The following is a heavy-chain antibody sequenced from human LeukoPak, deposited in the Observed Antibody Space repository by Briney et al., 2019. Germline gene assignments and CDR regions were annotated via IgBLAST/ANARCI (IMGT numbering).Heavy chain of an antibody. CDR1: GYSISSGYY. J-gene: IGHJ6*03. V-gene: IGHV4-38-2*01. CDR2: IYHSGST. CDR3: ARRRIYYMDV. Sequence: SETLSLTCAVSGYSISSGYYWGWIRQPPGKGLEWIGSIYHSGSTYYNPSLKSRVTISVDTSKNQFSLKLSSVTAADTAVYYCARRRIYYMDVWGKGTTVTVSS.